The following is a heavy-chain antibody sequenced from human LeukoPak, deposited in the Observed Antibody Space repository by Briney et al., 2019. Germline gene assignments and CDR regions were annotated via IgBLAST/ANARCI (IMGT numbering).Heavy chain of an antibody. J-gene: IGHJ4*02. CDR2: IYYSGST. D-gene: IGHD3-10*01. Sequence: SETLSLTCTVSGGSISSYYWSWIRQPPGKGLEWIGYIYYSGSTNYNPSLKSRVTISVDKSKNQFSLKLSSVTAADTAVYYCARRRGYYDSGNYYGLDIDYWGQGTLVTVSS. CDR3: ARRRGYYDSGNYYGLDIDY. CDR1: GGSISSYY. V-gene: IGHV4-59*12.